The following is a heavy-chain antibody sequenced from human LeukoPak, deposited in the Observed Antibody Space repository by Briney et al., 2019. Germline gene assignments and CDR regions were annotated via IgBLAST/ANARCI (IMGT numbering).Heavy chain of an antibody. J-gene: IGHJ5*02. CDR3: AREMLAAVAAQS. CDR1: GFTFSSYS. D-gene: IGHD6-19*01. Sequence: GGSLRLSCAASGFTFSSYSMNWVRQAPGKGLEWVSSITSSSSHIYYEDSVKGRFTISRDNAKNSLYLQMNSLRAEDTAVYYCAREMLAAVAAQSWGQGTLVTVSS. CDR2: ITSSSSHI. V-gene: IGHV3-21*01.